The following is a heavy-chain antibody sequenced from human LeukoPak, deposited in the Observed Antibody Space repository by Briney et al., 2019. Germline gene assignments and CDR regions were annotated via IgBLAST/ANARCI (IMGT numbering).Heavy chain of an antibody. CDR1: GGTFSSYA. D-gene: IGHD1-26*01. CDR3: ALRGEIVGATTSTGVDY. Sequence: ASVKVSCKASGGTFSSYAISWVRQAPGQGLEWMGGIIPIFGTANYAQKFQGRVTITADKSTSTAYMELSSLRSEDTAVYYCALRGEIVGATTSTGVDYWGQGTLVTVSS. J-gene: IGHJ4*02. V-gene: IGHV1-69*06. CDR2: IIPIFGTA.